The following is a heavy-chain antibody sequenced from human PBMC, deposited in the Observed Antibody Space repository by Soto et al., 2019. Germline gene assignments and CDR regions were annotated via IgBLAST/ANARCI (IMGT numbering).Heavy chain of an antibody. CDR1: GFIFTTSD. CDR3: AKGGGGDHGY. V-gene: IGHV3-23*04. J-gene: IGHJ4*02. Sequence: EVQLVESEGGLVQPGGSLRLSCEASGFIFTTSDMSWVRQAPGKGLEWISSITITGDTTHYADSVKGRFTISRDNSRKPVYLQMNSLRVHDPAVYYCAKGGGGDHGYWGQGTLVAVSS. CDR2: ITITGDTT. D-gene: IGHD2-21*02.